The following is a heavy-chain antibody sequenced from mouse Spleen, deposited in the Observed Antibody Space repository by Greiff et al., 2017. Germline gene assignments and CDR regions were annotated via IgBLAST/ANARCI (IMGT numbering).Heavy chain of an antibody. CDR3: TTPHGNYATHWYFDV. J-gene: IGHJ1*01. Sequence: EVKVEESGGGLVQPGGSMKLSCVASGFTFSNYWMNWVRQSPEKGLEWVAEIRLKSNNYATHYAESVKGRFTISRDDSKSSVYLQMNNLRAEDTGIYYCTTPHGNYATHWYFDVWGAGTTVTVSS. CDR1: GFTFSNYW. D-gene: IGHD2-1*01. V-gene: IGHV6-6*02. CDR2: IRLKSNNYAT.